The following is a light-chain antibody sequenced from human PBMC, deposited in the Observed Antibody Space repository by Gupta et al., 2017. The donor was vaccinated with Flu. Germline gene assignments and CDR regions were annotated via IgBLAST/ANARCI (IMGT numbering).Light chain of an antibody. CDR3: SSYTGSSAFYV. Sequence: QSSPTQPASVAGSSGPLITTSCTGTSSDVGGYNYVSWYQQHPGKAPKLMSYEVSNRPSGVSDRFSGSKSGNTASLTISGRQAEDEADYYCSSYTGSSAFYVFGNGTKVTVL. CDR2: EVS. CDR1: SSDVGGYNY. V-gene: IGLV2-14*01. J-gene: IGLJ1*01.